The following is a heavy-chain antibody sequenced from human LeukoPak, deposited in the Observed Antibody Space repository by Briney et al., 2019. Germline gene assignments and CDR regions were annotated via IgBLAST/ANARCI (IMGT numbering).Heavy chain of an antibody. CDR3: ASSAVAGLLSNYYYGMDV. D-gene: IGHD6-19*01. J-gene: IGHJ6*02. CDR2: ISYDGSNK. Sequence: GGSLRLSCAASGFTFSSYAMHWVHQAPGKGLEWVAVISYDGSNKYYADSVKGRFTISRDNSKNTLYLQMNSLRAEDTAVYYCASSAVAGLLSNYYYGMDVWGQGTTVTVSS. V-gene: IGHV3-30*04. CDR1: GFTFSSYA.